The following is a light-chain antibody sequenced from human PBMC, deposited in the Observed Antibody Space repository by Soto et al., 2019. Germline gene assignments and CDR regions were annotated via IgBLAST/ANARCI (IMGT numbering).Light chain of an antibody. J-gene: IGKJ2*01. Sequence: DIQVTQSPSTLSASVGDRVTITCRASQSISSHLAWYRQKPGKAPNLLIFETSNLHVGVPSRISASGTGTEFTLTITNLQPDDLATYYCLQYDKSSPYTFGQGTNLEI. CDR3: LQYDKSSPYT. CDR2: ETS. V-gene: IGKV1-5*03. CDR1: QSISSH.